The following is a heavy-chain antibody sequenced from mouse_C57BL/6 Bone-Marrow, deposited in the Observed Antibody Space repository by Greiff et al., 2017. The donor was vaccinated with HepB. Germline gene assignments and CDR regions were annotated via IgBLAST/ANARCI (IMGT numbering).Heavy chain of an antibody. Sequence: QVQLQQSGPELVKPGASVKISCKASGYAFSSSWMNWVKQRPGKGLEWIGRIYPGDGDTNYNGKFKGKATLTADKSSSTAYMQLNSLTSEDSAVYVCARRELGRFFDYRGQGTTLTVSS. CDR3: ARRELGRFFDY. CDR1: GYAFSSSW. J-gene: IGHJ2*01. V-gene: IGHV1-82*01. D-gene: IGHD4-1*01. CDR2: IYPGDGDT.